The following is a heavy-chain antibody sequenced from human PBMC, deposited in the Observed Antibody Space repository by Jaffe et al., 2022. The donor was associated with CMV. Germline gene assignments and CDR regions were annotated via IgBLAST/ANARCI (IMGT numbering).Heavy chain of an antibody. V-gene: IGHV3-7*01. CDR1: GFTFSSYW. D-gene: IGHD3-22*01. CDR2: IKQDGSEK. J-gene: IGHJ6*02. CDR3: ARDFSPHYYDSSGYYYYGMDV. Sequence: EVQLVESGGGLVQPGGSLRLSCAASGFTFSSYWMSWVRQAPGKGLEWVANIKQDGSEKYYVDSVKGRFTISRDNAKNSLYLQMNSLRAEDTAVYYCARDFSPHYYDSSGYYYYGMDVWGQGTTVTVSS.